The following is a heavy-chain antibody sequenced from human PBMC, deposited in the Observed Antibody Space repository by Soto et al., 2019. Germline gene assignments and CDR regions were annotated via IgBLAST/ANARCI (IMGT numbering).Heavy chain of an antibody. J-gene: IGHJ6*02. CDR2: INPNSGGT. Sequence: XSVKVTCQASVYTFSCYYIHWLRQAPGQGLEWMGWINPNSGGTNYAQKFQGRVTVTRDTPTSTAYMELSRLTSDDTAVYYCARSLTEGYCTITGCYTRPLYGMDVWGQGTTVTVSS. CDR3: ARSLTEGYCTITGCYTRPLYGMDV. V-gene: IGHV1-2*02. CDR1: VYTFSCYY. D-gene: IGHD2-2*02.